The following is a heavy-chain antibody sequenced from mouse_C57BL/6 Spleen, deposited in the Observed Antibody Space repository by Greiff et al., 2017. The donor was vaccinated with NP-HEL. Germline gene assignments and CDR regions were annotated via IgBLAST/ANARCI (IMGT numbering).Heavy chain of an antibody. CDR2: INPYNGDT. J-gene: IGHJ1*03. D-gene: IGHD2-2*01. Sequence: EVQLQQSGPELVKPGDSVKISCKASGYSFTGYFMNWVMQSHGKSLEWIGRINPYNGDTFYNQKFKGKATLTVDKSSSTAHMELRSLTSEDSAVYYWAWVTTKYFDVWGTGTTVTVSS. CDR3: AWVTTKYFDV. V-gene: IGHV1-20*01. CDR1: GYSFTGYF.